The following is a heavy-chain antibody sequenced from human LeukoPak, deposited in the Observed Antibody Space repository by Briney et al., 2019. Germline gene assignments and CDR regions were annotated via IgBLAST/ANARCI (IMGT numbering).Heavy chain of an antibody. CDR3: ARDPGADYGDYEDAFDI. J-gene: IGHJ3*02. V-gene: IGHV1-69*01. D-gene: IGHD4-17*01. CDR2: IIPIFGTA. Sequence: GSSVKVSCKASGGTFSSYAISWVRQAPGQGLEWMGGIIPIFGTANYAQKFQGRVTITADESTSTAYMELSSLRSEDTAVYYCARDPGADYGDYEDAFDIWGQETMVTVSS. CDR1: GGTFSSYA.